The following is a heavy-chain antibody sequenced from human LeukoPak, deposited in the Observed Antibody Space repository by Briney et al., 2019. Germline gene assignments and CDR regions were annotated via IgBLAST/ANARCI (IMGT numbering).Heavy chain of an antibody. CDR2: IIPVLGIA. CDR3: ARSYYDSSGYYYRGRDAFDI. V-gene: IGHV1-69*04. CDR1: GYTFTSYG. D-gene: IGHD3-22*01. J-gene: IGHJ3*02. Sequence: SVKVSCKASGYTFTSYGISWVRQAPGQGLEWMGRIIPVLGIANYAQKFQGRVTITADKSTSTAYMELSSLRSEDTAVYYCARSYYDSSGYYYRGRDAFDIWGQGTMVTVSS.